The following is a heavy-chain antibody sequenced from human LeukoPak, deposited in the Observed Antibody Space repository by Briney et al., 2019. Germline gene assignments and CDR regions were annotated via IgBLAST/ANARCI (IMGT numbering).Heavy chain of an antibody. J-gene: IGHJ4*02. V-gene: IGHV4-39*01. CDR3: AKALSSALYSSSWYPFDY. D-gene: IGHD6-13*01. CDR1: GGSISSSSYY. CDR2: IYYSGST. Sequence: SETLSLICTVSGGSISSSSYYWGWIRQPPGKGLEWIGSIYYSGSTYYNPSLKSRVTISVDTSKNQFSLKLSSVTAADTAVYYCAKALSSALYSSSWYPFDYWGQGTLVTVSS.